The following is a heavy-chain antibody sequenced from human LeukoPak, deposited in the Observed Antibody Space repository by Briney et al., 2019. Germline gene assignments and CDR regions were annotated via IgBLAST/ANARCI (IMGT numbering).Heavy chain of an antibody. CDR3: SRENGAFCPFGY. Sequence: SGTLSLTCGVSGGSISNTNWWSWVRQPPGQGLEWIGEISLTGLTHYNQSLKSRVTVSLDKFKNQISLNLTSVTAADTAVYYCSRENGAFCPFGYWGQGILVTVPS. D-gene: IGHD2-8*01. J-gene: IGHJ4*02. CDR2: ISLTGLT. V-gene: IGHV4-4*02. CDR1: GGSISNTNW.